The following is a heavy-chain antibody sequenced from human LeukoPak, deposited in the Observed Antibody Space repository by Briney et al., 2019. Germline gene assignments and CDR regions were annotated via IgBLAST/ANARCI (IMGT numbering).Heavy chain of an antibody. V-gene: IGHV4-59*08. J-gene: IGHJ6*02. CDR3: ARGVRYCSSTSCYTGRYYYYGMDV. Sequence: PSETLSLTCTVSGGSISSYYWSWIRQPPGKGLEWIGYIYYSGSTNYNPSLKSRVTISVDTSKNQFSLNLSSVTAADTAVYYCARGVRYCSSTSCYTGRYYYYGMDVWGQGTTVTVSS. CDR1: GGSISSYY. CDR2: IYYSGST. D-gene: IGHD2-2*02.